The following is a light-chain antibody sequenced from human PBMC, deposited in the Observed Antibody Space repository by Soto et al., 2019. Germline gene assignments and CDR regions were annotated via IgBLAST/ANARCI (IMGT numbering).Light chain of an antibody. J-gene: IGLJ2*01. Sequence: QSVLTQPPSASGTPGQTVTISCSGSSSNIGGNSVNWYQHLPGTAPKILMYSDDERPSGVPDRFPGSKSGTSASLAISGLQSEDEADYYCAAWDDNLNGPVFGGGTKLTVL. CDR2: SDD. CDR3: AAWDDNLNGPV. CDR1: SSNIGGNS. V-gene: IGLV1-44*01.